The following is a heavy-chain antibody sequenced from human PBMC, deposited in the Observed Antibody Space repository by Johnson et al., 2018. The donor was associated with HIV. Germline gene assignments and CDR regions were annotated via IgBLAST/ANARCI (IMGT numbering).Heavy chain of an antibody. Sequence: QLVESGGGVVRPGGSLRLSCAASGFTFDDYAMHWVRQAPGKGLEWVSGIRWNSGSIGYADSVKGRFTISRDNAKNSLYLQMNGLEAEDTALYYCARDWVMVQGADAFDIWGRGTMVTVSS. CDR3: ARDWVMVQGADAFDI. CDR1: GFTFDDYA. V-gene: IGHV3-9*01. J-gene: IGHJ3*02. CDR2: IRWNSGSI. D-gene: IGHD3-10*01.